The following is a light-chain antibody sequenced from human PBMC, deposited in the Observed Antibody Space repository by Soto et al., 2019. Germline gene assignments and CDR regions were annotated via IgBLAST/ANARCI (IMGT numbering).Light chain of an antibody. CDR2: GAS. CDR3: QQYGSSPPYT. CDR1: QSVSSSY. Sequence: EIVLTQSPGTLSLSPGERATLSCRASQSVSSSYLAGYQQKPGQAPRPLIYGASSRATGIPDRFSGSGSGTDFTLTISRLEPEDFAVYYCQQYGSSPPYTFGQGTKLEIK. V-gene: IGKV3-20*01. J-gene: IGKJ2*01.